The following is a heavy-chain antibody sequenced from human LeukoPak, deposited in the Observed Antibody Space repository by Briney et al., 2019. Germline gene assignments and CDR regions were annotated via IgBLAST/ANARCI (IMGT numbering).Heavy chain of an antibody. V-gene: IGHV3-21*04. D-gene: IGHD3-22*01. Sequence: PGGSLRLSCASSGFSLSSYSMNWVRQAPGKGLEWVSSITISSNFIYYADSVKGRFTISRDNSKNTLYLLMNSLRAEDTAVYFCARGGYRAYYYDSSGPWGYWGQGTLVTVSS. CDR2: ITISSNFI. J-gene: IGHJ4*02. CDR3: ARGGYRAYYYDSSGPWGY. CDR1: GFSLSSYS.